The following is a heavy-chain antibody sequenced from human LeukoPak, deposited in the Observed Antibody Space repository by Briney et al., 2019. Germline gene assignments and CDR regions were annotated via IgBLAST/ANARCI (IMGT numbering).Heavy chain of an antibody. V-gene: IGHV4-4*02. D-gene: IGHD4-17*01. CDR3: ARGGHDYGDGCYFDY. CDR1: GGSISSSNW. CDR2: IYHSGST. J-gene: IGHJ4*02. Sequence: SETLSLTCAVSGGSISSSNWWRWVREPPGKGLEWIVEIYHSGSTNYNPSLKSRVTISVDKAKNQFTLNLSSVTAADTAVYYCARGGHDYGDGCYFDYWGQGTLVTVSS.